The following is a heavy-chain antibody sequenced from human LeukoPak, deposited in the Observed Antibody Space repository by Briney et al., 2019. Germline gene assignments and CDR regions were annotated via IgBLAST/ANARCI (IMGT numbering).Heavy chain of an antibody. J-gene: IGHJ6*03. V-gene: IGHV3-23*01. CDR3: AKDGSGSYYYYYYMDV. CDR1: GFTFNTYG. D-gene: IGHD3-10*01. Sequence: GGTLRLSCAVSGFTFNTYGMTWVRQAPGKGLEWVSGISGSDGSTYHADSVKGRFTISRDNSKNTLYLQMNSLRGEDTAVYYCAKDGSGSYYYYYYMDVWGKGTTVTVSS. CDR2: ISGSDGST.